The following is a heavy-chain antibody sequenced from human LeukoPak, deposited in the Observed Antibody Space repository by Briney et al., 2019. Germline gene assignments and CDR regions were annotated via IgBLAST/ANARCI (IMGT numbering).Heavy chain of an antibody. CDR3: ARIPDSSSREDN. V-gene: IGHV1-2*02. D-gene: IGHD6-13*01. CDR1: GYTFTGYY. CDR2: INPNTDST. Sequence: GASVKVSCKASGYTFTGYYMHWVRQAPGQGLEWMGWINPNTDSTNYAQKFQGRVTITRDTSINTAYLELSRLTFDDTAVYYCARIPDSSSREDNWGQGTLVTVSS. J-gene: IGHJ4*02.